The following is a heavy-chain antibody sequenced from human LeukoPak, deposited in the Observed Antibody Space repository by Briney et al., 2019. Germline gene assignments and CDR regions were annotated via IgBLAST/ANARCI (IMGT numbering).Heavy chain of an antibody. V-gene: IGHV3-7*01. J-gene: IGHJ4*02. Sequence: GGSLRLSCAASGFTFSSYAMSWVRQAPGKGLEWVAHIKQDGSEKYYVDSVKGRFTISRDNTKNSLYLQMNSLRAEDTAVYYCARDKGLDFWSGYDYWGQGTLVTVSS. D-gene: IGHD3-3*01. CDR3: ARDKGLDFWSGYDY. CDR1: GFTFSSYA. CDR2: IKQDGSEK.